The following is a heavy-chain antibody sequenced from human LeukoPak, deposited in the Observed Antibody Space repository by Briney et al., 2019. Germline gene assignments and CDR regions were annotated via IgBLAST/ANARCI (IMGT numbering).Heavy chain of an antibody. Sequence: GGSLRLSCAVSGFTFSSYAMQGVRQAPGKGLDWVAVISYDGSNKYYADSVKGRFTISRDNSKNTLYLQMDSLRAEDTAVYSCARGPYCTSPNCYNPAGYWGQGTLVTVSS. CDR2: ISYDGSNK. J-gene: IGHJ4*02. V-gene: IGHV3-30-3*01. CDR3: ARGPYCTSPNCYNPAGY. D-gene: IGHD2-2*02. CDR1: GFTFSSYA.